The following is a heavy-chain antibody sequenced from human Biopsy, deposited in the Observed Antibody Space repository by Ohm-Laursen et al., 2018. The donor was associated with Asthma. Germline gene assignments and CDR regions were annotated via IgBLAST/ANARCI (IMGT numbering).Heavy chain of an antibody. CDR3: AKSADYYDSTDYLDF. J-gene: IGHJ4*01. D-gene: IGHD3-22*01. V-gene: IGHV3-30*18. Sequence: SLRLSCSASGFTFSSYGMHWVRQAPGKGLEWVACISYDGSNKYYADSVKGRSTISRDNSKNSLYLQMQSLRPEDAAFYYCAKSADYYDSTDYLDFWGRGTLVTVSS. CDR2: ISYDGSNK. CDR1: GFTFSSYG.